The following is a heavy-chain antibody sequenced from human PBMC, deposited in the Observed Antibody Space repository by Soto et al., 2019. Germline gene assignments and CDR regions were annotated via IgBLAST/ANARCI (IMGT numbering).Heavy chain of an antibody. J-gene: IGHJ4*02. V-gene: IGHV3-48*02. CDR2: ISSSSSTI. Sequence: GGSLRLSCAASGFTFSSYSMNWVRQAPGKGLEWVSYISSSSSTIYYADSVKGRFTISRDNAKNSLYLQMNSLRDEDTAVYYCARGGGYYDSSGYYSDYWGQGTLVTVSS. D-gene: IGHD3-22*01. CDR1: GFTFSSYS. CDR3: ARGGGYYDSSGYYSDY.